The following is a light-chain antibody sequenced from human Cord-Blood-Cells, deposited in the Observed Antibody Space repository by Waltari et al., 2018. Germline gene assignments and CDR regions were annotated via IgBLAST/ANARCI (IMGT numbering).Light chain of an antibody. CDR3: QQRSNWPPWT. CDR2: DAS. J-gene: IGKJ1*01. Sequence: ELVLTQSPATLSLSPGGRAPLSCRASQSVSSYLAWYQQKPGQAPRLLIYDASNRATGIPARFSGSWSGTDFTLTISSLEPEDFAVYYCQQRSNWPPWTFGQGTKVEIK. V-gene: IGKV3-11*01. CDR1: QSVSSY.